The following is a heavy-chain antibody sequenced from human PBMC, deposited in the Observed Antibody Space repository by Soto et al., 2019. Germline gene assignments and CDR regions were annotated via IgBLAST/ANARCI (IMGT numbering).Heavy chain of an antibody. D-gene: IGHD6-13*01. CDR3: TRDHRQLVHTLYYYYYGMDV. V-gene: IGHV3-49*03. J-gene: IGHJ6*02. Sequence: SLRLSCTASGFTFGDYAMSWFRQAPGKGLEWVGFIRSKAYGGTTEYAASVKGRFTISRDDSKSIAYLQMNSLKTEDTAVYYCTRDHRQLVHTLYYYYYGMDVWGQGTTVTVSS. CDR2: IRSKAYGGTT. CDR1: GFTFGDYA.